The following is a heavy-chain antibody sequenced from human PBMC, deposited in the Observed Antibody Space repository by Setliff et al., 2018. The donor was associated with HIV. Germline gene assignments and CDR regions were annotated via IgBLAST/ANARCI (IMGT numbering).Heavy chain of an antibody. D-gene: IGHD5-18*01. Sequence: SETLSLTCAVYGGSFSAYYWSWIRQPPGKGLEWIGEINHSGSTNYNPSLKTRVTIMVDTSKNQFSLKLGSVPAADTAVYYCAREWSYGAFDTFDVWGQGTMVTVS. CDR2: INHSGST. CDR1: GGSFSAYY. CDR3: AREWSYGAFDTFDV. V-gene: IGHV4-34*01. J-gene: IGHJ3*01.